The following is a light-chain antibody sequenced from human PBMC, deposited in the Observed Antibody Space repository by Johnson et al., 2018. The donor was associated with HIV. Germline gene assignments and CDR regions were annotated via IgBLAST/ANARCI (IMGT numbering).Light chain of an antibody. CDR1: SSNIENNF. CDR3: GTWNLILNLEYV. Sequence: QSVLTQPPSVSAAPGQKVTVSCSGSSSNIENNFVSWYQQLPGTAPKLLIYEDNKRPSGIPDRFSGSKSGTSATLGITGLQTGHEADNYCGTWNLILNLEYVYGAGTKDTLL. V-gene: IGLV1-51*02. CDR2: EDN. J-gene: IGLJ1*01.